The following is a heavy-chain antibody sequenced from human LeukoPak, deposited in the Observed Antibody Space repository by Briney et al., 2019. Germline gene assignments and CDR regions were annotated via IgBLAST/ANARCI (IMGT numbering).Heavy chain of an antibody. CDR3: ARSTTVTTAEAFDI. CDR1: GGSISSGSYS. V-gene: IGHV4-61*02. Sequence: SETLSLTCTVSGGSISSGSYSWSWIRQPAGKGLEWIGRIYTSGSTNYSPSLKSRVTISVDTSKNQFSLKLSSVTAADTAVYYCARSTTVTTAEAFDIWGQGTMVTVSS. D-gene: IGHD4-17*01. CDR2: IYTSGST. J-gene: IGHJ3*02.